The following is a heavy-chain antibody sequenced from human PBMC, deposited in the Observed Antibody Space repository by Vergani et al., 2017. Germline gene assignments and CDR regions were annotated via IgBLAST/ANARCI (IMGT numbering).Heavy chain of an antibody. J-gene: IGHJ6*02. CDR3: ARCLDYWDGMDV. D-gene: IGHD3-16*01. CDR2: INPSGGST. CDR1: GYTFTSYD. V-gene: IGHV1-46*03. Sequence: QVQLVQSGAEVKKPGASLKVSCKASGYTFTSYDMHWVRQAPVQGLEWMGIINPSGGSTSYAQKFRGKVTRTRDTSTSIVYMELRSLRAEDRAVYYCARCLDYWDGMDVWGQGTTVTVSS.